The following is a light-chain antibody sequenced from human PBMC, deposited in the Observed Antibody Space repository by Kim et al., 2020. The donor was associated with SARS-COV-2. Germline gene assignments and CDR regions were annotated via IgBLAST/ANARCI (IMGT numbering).Light chain of an antibody. J-gene: IGLJ2*01. Sequence: SSELTQDPAVSVALGQTVRITCQGDSLRSTYASWYQQKPGQAPVLVIYGKNNRPSGIPDRFSGSSSGRTASLTITGAQAEDEADYYCNSRDISDNHLVFGGGTELTVL. CDR2: GKN. CDR3: NSRDISDNHLV. CDR1: SLRSTY. V-gene: IGLV3-19*01.